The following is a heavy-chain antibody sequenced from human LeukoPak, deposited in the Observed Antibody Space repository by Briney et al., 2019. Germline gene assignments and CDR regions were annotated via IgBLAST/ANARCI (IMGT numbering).Heavy chain of an antibody. Sequence: ASVRVSCKASGYTFTDYYLHWVRQAPGQGLEWMGWFNPNSGGTYYAQKFQGRVTMTRDTSISTAYMELSRLRSDDTAVYYCARLGVTGVRGGAPDAFDIWGQGTMVTVSS. J-gene: IGHJ3*02. CDR1: GYTFTDYY. D-gene: IGHD3-10*01. CDR2: FNPNSGGT. CDR3: ARLGVTGVRGGAPDAFDI. V-gene: IGHV1-2*02.